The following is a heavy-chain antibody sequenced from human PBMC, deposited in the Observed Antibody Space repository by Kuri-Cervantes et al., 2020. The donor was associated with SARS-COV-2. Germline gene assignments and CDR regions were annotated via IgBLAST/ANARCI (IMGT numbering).Heavy chain of an antibody. CDR1: GFTFSSYG. D-gene: IGHD3-10*01. V-gene: IGHV3-30*02. CDR3: TTGGNYYGSGSYFFPKVKYYMDV. J-gene: IGHJ6*03. CDR2: IRYDGSNK. Sequence: GGSLRLSCAAAGFTFSSYGMHWVRQAPGKGLEGVAFIRYDGSNKYYADSVKGRFTISRDDSKNTLYLQMNSLKTEDTAVYYCTTGGNYYGSGSYFFPKVKYYMDVWGKGTTVTVSS.